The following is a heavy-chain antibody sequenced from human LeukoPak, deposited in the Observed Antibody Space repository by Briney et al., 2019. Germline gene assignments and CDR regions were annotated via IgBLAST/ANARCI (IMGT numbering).Heavy chain of an antibody. CDR1: GGSISSGSYY. CDR2: IYTSGST. D-gene: IGHD2-21*01. J-gene: IGHJ4*02. Sequence: PSQTLSLTCTVSGGSISSGSYYWSWIRQPAGKGLEWIGRIYTSGSTNYNPSLKSRVTISVDTSKNQFSLKLSSVTAADTAVYYCAREGTFVGFDYWGQGTLVTVSS. V-gene: IGHV4-61*02. CDR3: AREGTFVGFDY.